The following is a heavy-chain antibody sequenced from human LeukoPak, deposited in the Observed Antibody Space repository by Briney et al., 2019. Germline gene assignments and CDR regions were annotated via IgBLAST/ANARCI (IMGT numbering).Heavy chain of an antibody. CDR1: GGSVSSDNFY. J-gene: IGHJ4*02. D-gene: IGHD4-17*01. Sequence: SETLSLTCSVSGGSVSSDNFYWSWIRQPPGRGLEWIGYIYYSGSTYYNPSLKSRVTISVDTSKNQFSLKLSSVTAADTAVYYCARDLLGGDPGYFDYWGQGTLVTVSS. V-gene: IGHV4-61*01. CDR3: ARDLLGGDPGYFDY. CDR2: IYYSGST.